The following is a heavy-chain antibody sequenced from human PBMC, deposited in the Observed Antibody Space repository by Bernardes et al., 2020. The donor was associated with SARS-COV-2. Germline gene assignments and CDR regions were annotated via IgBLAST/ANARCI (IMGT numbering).Heavy chain of an antibody. Sequence: ASVKVSCKASGYTFTSYGISWVRQAPGQGLEWMGWISAYNGNTNYAQKLQGRVTMTTDTSTSTAYMELRSLRSDDTAVYYCARDPCEVAGCAGGMDVWGQGTTVTVSS. J-gene: IGHJ6*02. CDR3: ARDPCEVAGCAGGMDV. V-gene: IGHV1-18*01. D-gene: IGHD2-8*01. CDR1: GYTFTSYG. CDR2: ISAYNGNT.